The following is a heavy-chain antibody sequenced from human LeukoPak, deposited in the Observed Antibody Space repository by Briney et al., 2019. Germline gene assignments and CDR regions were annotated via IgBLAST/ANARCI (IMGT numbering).Heavy chain of an antibody. CDR1: GFTFSSYC. CDR3: ARDYGSWSYMGYYFDY. J-gene: IGHJ4*02. CDR2: IWYDGSNK. V-gene: IGHV3-33*01. D-gene: IGHD3-10*01. Sequence: PGGSLRLSCAASGFTFSSYCMHWVRHAAGKGLEWVAVIWYDGSNKYHADSVKGRFTISRDNSKNTLYLQMNSLRAEDTAVYYCARDYGSWSYMGYYFDYWGQGTLVTVSS.